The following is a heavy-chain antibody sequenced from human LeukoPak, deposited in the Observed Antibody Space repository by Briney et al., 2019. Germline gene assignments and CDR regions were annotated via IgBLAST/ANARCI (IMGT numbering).Heavy chain of an antibody. V-gene: IGHV3-23*01. D-gene: IGHD3-10*01. CDR1: GFTFSSYA. Sequence: GGSLRLSCAASGFTFSSYAMSWVRQAPGKGLEWVSAISGSGGSTYYADSVKGRFTISRDNSKNTPYLQMNSLRAEDTAVYYCAKDQAMVRGVIITYFDYWGQGTLVTVSS. CDR3: AKDQAMVRGVIITYFDY. CDR2: ISGSGGST. J-gene: IGHJ4*02.